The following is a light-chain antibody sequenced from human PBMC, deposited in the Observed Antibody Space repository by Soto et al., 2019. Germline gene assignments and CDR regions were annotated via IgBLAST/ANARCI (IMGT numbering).Light chain of an antibody. CDR3: QQFNSYPVT. J-gene: IGKJ5*01. Sequence: AIQVTQSPSSLSASVGDRVTITCLASQDISGALAWYQQKPGKPPKLLIYDVSTLENGVPSRFSGDSSGTQFTLTISGLQPEDFGTYYCQQFNSYPVTFGHGTRLDIK. CDR2: DVS. CDR1: QDISGA. V-gene: IGKV1-13*02.